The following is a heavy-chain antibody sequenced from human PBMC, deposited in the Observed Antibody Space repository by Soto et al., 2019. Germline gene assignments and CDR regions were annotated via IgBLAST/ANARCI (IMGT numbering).Heavy chain of an antibody. CDR1: GYIFIHYY. CDR3: ARSLLQGDF. D-gene: IGHD2-21*01. Sequence: QVQLVQSGAEVKKPGASVKVSCKASGYIFIHYYIHWVRQAPGQGLEWMAIINPNGGSTNYAQKLQGRVAVTSDMFTSTVSMELNSLGCDDTAVYFSARSLLQGDFWGQGTLVTVSS. J-gene: IGHJ4*02. V-gene: IGHV1-46*04. CDR2: INPNGGST.